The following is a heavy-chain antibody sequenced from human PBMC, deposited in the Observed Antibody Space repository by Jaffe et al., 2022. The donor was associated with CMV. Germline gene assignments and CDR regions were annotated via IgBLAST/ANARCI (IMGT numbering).Heavy chain of an antibody. V-gene: IGHV1-69*01. D-gene: IGHD4-17*01. J-gene: IGHJ6*02. CDR3: ARDEAGDYSHYYYGMDV. CDR1: GGTFSSYA. CDR2: IIPIFGTA. Sequence: QVQLVQSGAEVKKPGSSVKVSCKASGGTFSSYAISWVRQAPGQGLEWMGGIIPIFGTANYAQKFQGRVTITADESTSTAYMELSSLRSEDTAVYYCARDEAGDYSHYYYGMDVWGQGTTVTVSS.